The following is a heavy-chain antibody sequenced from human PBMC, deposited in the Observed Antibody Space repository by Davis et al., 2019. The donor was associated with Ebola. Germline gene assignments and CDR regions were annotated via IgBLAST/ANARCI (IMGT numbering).Heavy chain of an antibody. CDR3: ARGWDSSGWKD. CDR1: GASISSYY. V-gene: IGHV4-59*01. CDR2: IYYSGST. J-gene: IGHJ4*02. Sequence: MPSETLSLTCSVSGASISSYYWSWIRQPPGKGLEWIGYIYYSGSTNYNPSLKSRVTISVDSSKNQFSLKLSSVTAADTAVYYCARGWDSSGWKDWGQGTLVTVSS. D-gene: IGHD6-19*01.